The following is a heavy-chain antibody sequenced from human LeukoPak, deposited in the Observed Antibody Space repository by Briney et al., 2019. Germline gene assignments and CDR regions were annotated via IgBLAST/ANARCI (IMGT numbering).Heavy chain of an antibody. D-gene: IGHD2-2*01. Sequence: PSETLSLTCTVSGGSISSSSYYWGWIRQPPGKGLEWIGSIYYGGSTYYNPSLKSRVTISVDTSKNQFSLKLSSVTAADTAVYYCARHHAGLYCSSTSCLNWFDPWGQGTLVTVSS. CDR2: IYYGGST. V-gene: IGHV4-39*01. CDR3: ARHHAGLYCSSTSCLNWFDP. J-gene: IGHJ5*02. CDR1: GGSISSSSYY.